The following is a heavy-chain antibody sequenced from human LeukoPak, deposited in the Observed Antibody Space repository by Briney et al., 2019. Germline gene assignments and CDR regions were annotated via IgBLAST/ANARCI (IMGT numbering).Heavy chain of an antibody. CDR1: GFTVSSAA. Sequence: SVKVSCKASGFTVSSAAIQWVRQARGQRLEWIGLIVAGSGNTDYAQKFEERVTITRDMATSTSYLEVRSLRPEDTAIYYCAAVDFFDSVKLDPWGQGSLVTVSS. CDR3: AAVDFFDSVKLDP. V-gene: IGHV1-58*02. CDR2: IVAGSGNT. J-gene: IGHJ5*02. D-gene: IGHD3-22*01.